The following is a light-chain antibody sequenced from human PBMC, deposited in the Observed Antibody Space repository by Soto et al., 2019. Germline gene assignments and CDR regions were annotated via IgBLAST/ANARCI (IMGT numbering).Light chain of an antibody. CDR2: RND. J-gene: IGLJ1*01. Sequence: QYVLTQPPSASGTPGQRVTRSCSGSSSNIGSNTVNLYQQLPGTAPKLLIYRNDQRPSGVPDRFSGSKSGTSASLAISGLQSEDEADYYCAAWDGSLNGYVFGTGTKVAVL. CDR3: AAWDGSLNGYV. V-gene: IGLV1-44*01. CDR1: SSNIGSNT.